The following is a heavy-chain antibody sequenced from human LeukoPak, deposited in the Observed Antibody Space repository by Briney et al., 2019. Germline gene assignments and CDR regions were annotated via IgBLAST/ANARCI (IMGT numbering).Heavy chain of an antibody. J-gene: IGHJ4*02. V-gene: IGHV4-31*03. CDR1: GGSISSGGYY. D-gene: IGHD3-3*01. CDR3: ARVGITIFGVVNSFDY. Sequence: KPSQTLSLTCTVSGGSISSGGYYWSWIRQHPGKGLEWIGYIYYSGSTYYNPSLKSRVTISVDTSKNQFSLKLSSVTAADTAVYYCARVGITIFGVVNSFDYWGQGTLVTVSS. CDR2: IYYSGST.